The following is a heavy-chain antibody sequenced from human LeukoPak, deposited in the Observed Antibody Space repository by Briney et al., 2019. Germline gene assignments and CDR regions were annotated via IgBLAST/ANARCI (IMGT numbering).Heavy chain of an antibody. CDR1: GFTFSSYW. D-gene: IGHD2-8*02. J-gene: IGHJ6*02. Sequence: PGGSLRLSCAASGFTFSSYWMSWVRQAPGKGLEWVANIKQDGSEKYYVDSVKGRFTISRDNAKNSLYLQMNSLRAEDTAVYYCARGAGELEAGRVSGYYYYGMDVWGQGTTVTVSS. CDR2: IKQDGSEK. CDR3: ARGAGELEAGRVSGYYYYGMDV. V-gene: IGHV3-7*01.